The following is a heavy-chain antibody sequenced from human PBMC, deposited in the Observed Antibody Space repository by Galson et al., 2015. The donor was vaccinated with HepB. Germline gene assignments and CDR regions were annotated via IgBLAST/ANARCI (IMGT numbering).Heavy chain of an antibody. CDR1: GGTFSSYA. CDR2: IIPILGTA. D-gene: IGHD6-13*01. J-gene: IGHJ2*01. Sequence: SVKVSCKASGGTFSSYAISWVRQAPGQGLEWMGRIIPILGTANYAQKFQGRVTITADKSTSTAYMELSSLRSEDTAVYYCASGIAAAGTLDWYFDLWGRGTLVTVSS. V-gene: IGHV1-69*04. CDR3: ASGIAAAGTLDWYFDL.